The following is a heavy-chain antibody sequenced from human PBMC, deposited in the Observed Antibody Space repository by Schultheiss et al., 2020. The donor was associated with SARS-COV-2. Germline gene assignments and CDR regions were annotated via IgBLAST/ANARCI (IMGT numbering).Heavy chain of an antibody. CDR1: GFTVSSNY. J-gene: IGHJ4*02. D-gene: IGHD3-3*01. V-gene: IGHV3-11*04. CDR2: ISSSGSTI. CDR3: ASTYYDFWSGHRAYFDY. Sequence: GGSLRLSCAASGFTVSSNYMSWVRQAPGKGLEWVSYISSSGSTIYYADSVKGRFTISRDNAKNSLYLQMNSLRAEDTAVYYCASTYYDFWSGHRAYFDYWGQGTLVTVSS.